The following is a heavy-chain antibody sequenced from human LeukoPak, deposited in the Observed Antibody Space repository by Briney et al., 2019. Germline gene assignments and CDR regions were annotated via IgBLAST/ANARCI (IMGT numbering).Heavy chain of an antibody. V-gene: IGHV1-8*01. CDR3: SSASKTYYDFWSGYYTRTSYYYYGMDV. Sequence: ASVKVSCKASGYTFTSYDINWVRQATGQGLEWMGWMNPNSGNTGYAQKFQGRVTMTRNTSISTAYMELSNLRSEDTAVYYCSSASKTYYDFWSGYYTRTSYYYYGMDVWGQGTTVTVSS. CDR1: GYTFTSYD. J-gene: IGHJ6*02. CDR2: MNPNSGNT. D-gene: IGHD3-3*01.